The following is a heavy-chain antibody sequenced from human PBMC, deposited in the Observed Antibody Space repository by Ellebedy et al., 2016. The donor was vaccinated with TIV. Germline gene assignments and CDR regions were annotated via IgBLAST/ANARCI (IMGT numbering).Heavy chain of an antibody. J-gene: IGHJ4*02. CDR2: ISNNGGST. D-gene: IGHD3-22*01. Sequence: GESLKISCSASGFSFSRYAMYWVRQAPGKGLEYVSGISNNGGSTYYADSVKGRFTISRDNSKNRLYLQMSSLRAEDTAVYYCVSPGDYDSTGYYYLEREDFWGQGTLVTVSS. V-gene: IGHV3-64D*06. CDR3: VSPGDYDSTGYYYLEREDF. CDR1: GFSFSRYA.